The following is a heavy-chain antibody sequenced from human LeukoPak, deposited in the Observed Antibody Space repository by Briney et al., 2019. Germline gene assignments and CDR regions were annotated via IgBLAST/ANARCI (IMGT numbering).Heavy chain of an antibody. CDR1: GDSISSSTYY. Sequence: PSETLSLTCTVSGDSISSSTYYWGWIRQPPGRGLEWIVSIYYSGNTYYNPSLKSRVTISVNTSKNQFSLKLSSVTAADTAVYYCARPDARDGFRVDPWGQGTLVTVSS. CDR3: ARPDARDGFRVDP. CDR2: IYYSGNT. D-gene: IGHD3-10*01. V-gene: IGHV4-39*01. J-gene: IGHJ5*02.